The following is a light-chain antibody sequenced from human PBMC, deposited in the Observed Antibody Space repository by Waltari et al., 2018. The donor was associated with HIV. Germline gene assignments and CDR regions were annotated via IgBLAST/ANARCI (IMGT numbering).Light chain of an antibody. Sequence: QSVLTQPPSVSGAPGLRVTISCTGSSSNIGARYDVHWYQHLPGTAPKLLIYRNNTRPSGVPDRFSGSSAGTSASLAITGLQAEDEADYYCQSYDSSLSGYVVFGGGTKLTVL. V-gene: IGLV1-40*01. J-gene: IGLJ2*01. CDR3: QSYDSSLSGYVV. CDR1: SSNIGARYD. CDR2: RNN.